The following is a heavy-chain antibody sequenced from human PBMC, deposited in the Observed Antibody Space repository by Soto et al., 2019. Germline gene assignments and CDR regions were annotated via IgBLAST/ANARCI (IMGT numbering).Heavy chain of an antibody. V-gene: IGHV4-34*01. D-gene: IGHD6-13*01. CDR3: ARGRSSRENDY. CDR2: INHSGST. Sequence: SETLSLTCAVYGGSFSGYYWSWIRQPPGKGLEWIGEINHSGSTNYNPSLKSRVTISVDTSKNQFSLKLSSVTAADTAVYYCARGRSSRENDYWGQGTLVTVSS. J-gene: IGHJ4*02. CDR1: GGSFSGYY.